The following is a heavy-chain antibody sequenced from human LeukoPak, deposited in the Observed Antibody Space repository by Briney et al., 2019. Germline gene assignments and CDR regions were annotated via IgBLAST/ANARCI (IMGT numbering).Heavy chain of an antibody. CDR2: IYDRGST. Sequence: SETLSLTCTVSGGSISSYYWSWIRQPPGKGLEWIGCIYDRGSTKYNPSLKSRVTISVDTSKNQFSLKLSSVTAADTAVYYCARRAVTAVARFDPWGQGTLVTVSS. J-gene: IGHJ5*02. V-gene: IGHV4-59*08. D-gene: IGHD2-21*02. CDR1: GGSISSYY. CDR3: ARRAVTAVARFDP.